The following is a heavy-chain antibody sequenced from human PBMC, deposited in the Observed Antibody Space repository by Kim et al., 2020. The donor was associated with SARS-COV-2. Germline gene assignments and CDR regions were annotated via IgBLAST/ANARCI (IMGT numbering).Heavy chain of an antibody. CDR2: INHSGST. D-gene: IGHD3-22*01. CDR1: GGSFSGYY. V-gene: IGHV4-34*01. Sequence: SETLSLTCAVYGGSFSGYYWSWIRQPPGKGLEWIGEINHSGSTNYNPSLKSRVTISVDTSKNQFSLKLSSVTAADTAVYYCARGLRYYDSSGYSRYWYFDLWGRGTLVTVSS. J-gene: IGHJ2*01. CDR3: ARGLRYYDSSGYSRYWYFDL.